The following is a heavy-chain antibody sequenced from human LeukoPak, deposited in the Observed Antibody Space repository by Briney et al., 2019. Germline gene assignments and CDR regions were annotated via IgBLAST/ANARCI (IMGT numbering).Heavy chain of an antibody. V-gene: IGHV3-7*01. J-gene: IGHJ6*03. CDR2: IKQDGSEK. CDR3: ARDRRYFDWLFGDYMDV. D-gene: IGHD3-9*01. CDR1: GFTFSSYW. Sequence: PGGSLRLSCAASGFTFSSYWMSWVRQARGKGLEWVANIKQDGSEKYYVDSVKGRFTISRDNAKNSLYLQMNSLRAEDTAVYYCARDRRYFDWLFGDYMDVWGKGTTVTVSS.